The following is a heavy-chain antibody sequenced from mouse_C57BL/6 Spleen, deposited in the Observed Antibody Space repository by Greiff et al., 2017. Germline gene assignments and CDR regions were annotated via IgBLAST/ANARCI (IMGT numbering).Heavy chain of an antibody. CDR1: GFSLSTFGLG. V-gene: IGHV8-8*01. D-gene: IGHD1-1*01. CDR3: ARIGYYYGSSPDYFDY. CDR2: IWWDDDK. Sequence: QVTLKVSGPGILQPSQTLSLTCSFSGFSLSTFGLGVGWIRQPSGKGLEWLAHIWWDDDKYYNPALKSRLTISKDTSKNQVCLKIANVDTADTATYYCARIGYYYGSSPDYFDYWGQGTTLTVSS. J-gene: IGHJ2*01.